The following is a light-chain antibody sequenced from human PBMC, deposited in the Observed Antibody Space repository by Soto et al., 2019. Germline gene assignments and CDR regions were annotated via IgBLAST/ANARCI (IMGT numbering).Light chain of an antibody. CDR3: QQRSNWPIT. Sequence: MLKQFPVTLSLSTGERVTLSWRASQSVSNYLAWYQQKPGQAPRPLIYDVSTRDTGVPARFSGSGSGTDCTLTITRLEPEDFQVYSCQQRSNWPITFGQGTRLEIK. V-gene: IGKV3-11*01. CDR2: DVS. CDR1: QSVSNY. J-gene: IGKJ5*01.